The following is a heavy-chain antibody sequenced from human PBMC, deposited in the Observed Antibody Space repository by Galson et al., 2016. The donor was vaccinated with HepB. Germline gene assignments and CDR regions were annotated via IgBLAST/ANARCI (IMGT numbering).Heavy chain of an antibody. D-gene: IGHD3-9*01. CDR2: ISGTSTYI. Sequence: SLRLSCAASGFTFNTYSMNWVRQAPGKGLEWVSSISGTSTYIYYADSVKGRFTTSRDNAKNSLYLQMNNVRAEDTAVYYCARDLRGMIRFFDWSTHFDSWGQGTLVTVSS. CDR1: GFTFNTYS. V-gene: IGHV3-21*01. CDR3: ARDLRGMIRFFDWSTHFDS. J-gene: IGHJ4*02.